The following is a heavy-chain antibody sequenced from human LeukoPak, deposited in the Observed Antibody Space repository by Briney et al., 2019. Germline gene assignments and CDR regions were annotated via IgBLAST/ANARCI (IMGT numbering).Heavy chain of an antibody. D-gene: IGHD1-26*01. CDR1: GFTFSSYS. J-gene: IGHJ4*02. V-gene: IGHV3-48*04. CDR3: ASQWELLLFDY. CDR2: ISSSGFTI. Sequence: PGGSLRLSCAASGFTFSSYSMNWVRQAPGKGLEWVSYISSSGFTIYYADSVKGRFTISRDNAKNSLYLQMNSLRAEDTAVYYCASQWELLLFDYWGQGTLVTVSS.